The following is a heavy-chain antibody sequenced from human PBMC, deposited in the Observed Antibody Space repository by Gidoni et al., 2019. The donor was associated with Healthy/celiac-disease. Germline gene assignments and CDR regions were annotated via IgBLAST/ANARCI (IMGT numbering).Heavy chain of an antibody. CDR3: ARETSRGYSYGSLDY. D-gene: IGHD5-18*01. CDR1: GGTFSSYT. V-gene: IGHV1-69*08. Sequence: QVQLVQSGAAVKKPGSSVKVSCKASGGTFSSYTISWVRQAPGQGLEWMGRIIPILGIANYAQKVQGRVTITADKSTSTAYMELSSLRSEDTAVYYCARETSRGYSYGSLDYWGQGTLVTVSS. CDR2: IIPILGIA. J-gene: IGHJ4*02.